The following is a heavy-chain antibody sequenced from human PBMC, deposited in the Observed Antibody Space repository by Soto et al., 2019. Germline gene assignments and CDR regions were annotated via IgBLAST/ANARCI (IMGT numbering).Heavy chain of an antibody. Sequence: GGSLRLSCAASGFTFSSYSMNWVRQAPGKGLEWVSSISSSSSYIYYADSVKGRFTISRDNAKNSLYLQMNSLRAEDTAVYYCARAPLAGATSDYWGQGTLVTVSS. D-gene: IGHD1-26*01. CDR1: GFTFSSYS. J-gene: IGHJ4*02. CDR3: ARAPLAGATSDY. CDR2: ISSSSSYI. V-gene: IGHV3-21*01.